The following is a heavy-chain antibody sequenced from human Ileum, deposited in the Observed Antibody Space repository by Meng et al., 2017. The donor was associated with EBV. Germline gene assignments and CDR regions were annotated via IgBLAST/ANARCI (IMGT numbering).Heavy chain of an antibody. CDR1: GFTFSTYG. CDR3: AIGDYGQNYFHH. D-gene: IGHD4-17*01. CDR2: ISYDGNNK. Sequence: QGQLVESGGGVVQAGRSLRLSCAGSGFTFSTYGMHWVRQAPGKGLEWVAVISYDGNNKYYADSVKGRFIISRDNSKNTLYVQMNSLRAEDTAVYYCAIGDYGQNYFHHWGQGTLVTVSS. V-gene: IGHV3-30*03. J-gene: IGHJ1*01.